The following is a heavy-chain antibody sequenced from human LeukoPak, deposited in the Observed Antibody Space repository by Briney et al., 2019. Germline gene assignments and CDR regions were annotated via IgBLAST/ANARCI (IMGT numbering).Heavy chain of an antibody. Sequence: SETLSLTCAVYGGSFSGYYWSWIRPPPGKGLEWIGEINHSGSTNYNPSLKSRVTISVDTSKNQFSLKLSSVTAADTAVYYCARARNGWLVRYYYYMDVWGKGTTVTVSS. V-gene: IGHV4-34*01. D-gene: IGHD6-19*01. CDR3: ARARNGWLVRYYYYMDV. J-gene: IGHJ6*03. CDR2: INHSGST. CDR1: GGSFSGYY.